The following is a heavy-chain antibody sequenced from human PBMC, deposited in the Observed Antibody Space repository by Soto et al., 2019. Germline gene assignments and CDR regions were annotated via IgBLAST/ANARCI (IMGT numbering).Heavy chain of an antibody. CDR1: GGSISSCGYS. V-gene: IGHV4-30-2*01. D-gene: IGHD6-13*01. Sequence: SLTCAVSGGSISSCGYSWSWIRQPPGKGLEWIGYIYHSGSTNYNPSLKSRVTISVDTSKNQFSLKLSSVTAADTAVYYCARRYSSAFDIWGQGTMVTVSS. J-gene: IGHJ3*02. CDR3: ARRYSSAFDI. CDR2: IYHSGST.